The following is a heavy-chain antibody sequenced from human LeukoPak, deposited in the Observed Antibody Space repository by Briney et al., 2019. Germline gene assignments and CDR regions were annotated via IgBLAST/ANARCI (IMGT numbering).Heavy chain of an antibody. J-gene: IGHJ1*01. Sequence: SETLSLTCTVSGGSISSSSYYWGWLRQGPGKGLEGSGSIYYSGSTYYNPSLKSRVTISVDTSKNQFSLKLSSVTAADTAVYYCARVWYSSGWYQGVYFQHWGQGTLVTVSS. CDR1: GGSISSSSYY. CDR3: ARVWYSSGWYQGVYFQH. CDR2: IYYSGST. D-gene: IGHD6-19*01. V-gene: IGHV4-39*07.